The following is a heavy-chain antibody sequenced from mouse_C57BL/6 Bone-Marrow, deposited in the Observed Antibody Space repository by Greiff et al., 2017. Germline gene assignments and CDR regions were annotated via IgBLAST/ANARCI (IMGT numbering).Heavy chain of an antibody. J-gene: IGHJ1*03. CDR2: IHPNSGST. CDR3: ARWGYGSSHWYFDV. Sequence: VQLQQPGAELVKPGASVKLSCKASGYTFTSYWMHWVKQRPGQGLEWIGMIHPNSGSTNYNEKFKSNATLTVDKSSSTAYMQLSSLTSEDSAVYYCARWGYGSSHWYFDVWGTGTTVTVSS. V-gene: IGHV1-64*01. CDR1: GYTFTSYW. D-gene: IGHD1-1*01.